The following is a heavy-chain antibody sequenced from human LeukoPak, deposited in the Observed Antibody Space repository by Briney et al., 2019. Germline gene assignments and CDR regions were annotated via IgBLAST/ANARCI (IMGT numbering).Heavy chain of an antibody. Sequence: GESLKISCKGSGYSFTTYWIAWVRQMPGKGLEWMGVMYPGDSDTRYSPSFQGQVTISVDKSISTAYLQWSGLKASDTAIYYCARQNPENYVWGDIRPNDAFDTWGQGTMVTVSS. CDR2: MYPGDSDT. J-gene: IGHJ3*02. CDR3: ARQNPENYVWGDIRPNDAFDT. CDR1: GYSFTTYW. V-gene: IGHV5-51*01. D-gene: IGHD3-16*01.